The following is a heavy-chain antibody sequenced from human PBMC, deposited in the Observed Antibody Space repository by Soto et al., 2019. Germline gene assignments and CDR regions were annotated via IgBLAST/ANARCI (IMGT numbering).Heavy chain of an antibody. J-gene: IGHJ5*02. V-gene: IGHV3-15*07. CDR1: GLGFINAW. D-gene: IGHD3-10*01. Sequence: EVQLVESGGGLVMPGGSLRLSCAASGLGFINAWMNWVRQAPGKGLEWVGRIKSKADGGTAVYAAPVEGRFTISRDDSKNTMFMQMDSLKTADTALYYCTDSHGSGENSDGWFDPWGQGTLVTVSS. CDR2: IKSKADGGTA. CDR3: TDSHGSGENSDGWFDP.